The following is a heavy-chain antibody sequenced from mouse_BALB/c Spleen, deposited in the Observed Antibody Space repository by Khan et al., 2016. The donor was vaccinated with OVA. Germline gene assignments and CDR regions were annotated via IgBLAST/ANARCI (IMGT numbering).Heavy chain of an antibody. CDR2: ISYRGRT. D-gene: IGHD1-1*01. CDR1: GYSITSDYA. V-gene: IGHV3-2*02. J-gene: IGHJ2*01. Sequence: EVQLQESGPGLVKPSQSLSLTCTVTGYSITSDYAWNWIRQFPGNNLELMGYISYRGRTSYNPSLKSRFSITRDTSKNQFFLQLNSVTTEDTATYYCARSVTITSVVATDFGYWGQGTTLTVSS. CDR3: ARSVTITSVVATDFGY.